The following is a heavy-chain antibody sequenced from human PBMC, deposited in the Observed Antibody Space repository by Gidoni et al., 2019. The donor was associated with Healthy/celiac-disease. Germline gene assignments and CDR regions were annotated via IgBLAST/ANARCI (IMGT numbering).Heavy chain of an antibody. V-gene: IGHV3-11*05. CDR3: ARDPSVYCSSTSCSAGAFDI. Sequence: QVQLVESGGGLVKPGGSLRLSCAASGFTFSDYYMSWIRQAPGKGLEWVSYSSSSSSYTNYADSVKGRFTISRDNAKNSLYLQMNSLRAEDTAVYYCARDPSVYCSSTSCSAGAFDIWGQGTMVTVSS. J-gene: IGHJ3*02. CDR2: SSSSSSYT. D-gene: IGHD2-2*01. CDR1: GFTFSDYY.